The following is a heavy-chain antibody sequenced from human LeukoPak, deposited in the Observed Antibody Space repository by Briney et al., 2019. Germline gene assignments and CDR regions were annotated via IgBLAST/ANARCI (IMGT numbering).Heavy chain of an antibody. V-gene: IGHV1-69*06. CDR1: GGTFSSYA. CDR2: IIPIFGTA. J-gene: IGHJ6*03. D-gene: IGHD2-15*01. Sequence: GASVKVSCKASGGTFSSYAISWVRQAPGQGLEWMGGIIPIFGTANYAQKFRGRVTITADKSTRTAYMELSSLRSEDTAVYYCARGRKTKGYCSGGSCRKLLYYYYMDVWGKGTTVTVSS. CDR3: ARGRKTKGYCSGGSCRKLLYYYYMDV.